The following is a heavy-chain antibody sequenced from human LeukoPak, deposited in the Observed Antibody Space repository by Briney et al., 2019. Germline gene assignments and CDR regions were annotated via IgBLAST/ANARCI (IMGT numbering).Heavy chain of an antibody. CDR3: ARRYDSSGYYYVDAFDI. CDR1: GFTFSSYG. V-gene: IGHV3-30*19. J-gene: IGHJ3*02. CDR2: ISYDGSNK. D-gene: IGHD3-22*01. Sequence: GGSLRLSCAASGFTFSSYGMHWVRQAPGKGLEWVAVISYDGSNKYYADSVKGRFTISRDNSKNTLYLQMNSLRAEDTAVYYCARRYDSSGYYYVDAFDIWGQGTMVTVSS.